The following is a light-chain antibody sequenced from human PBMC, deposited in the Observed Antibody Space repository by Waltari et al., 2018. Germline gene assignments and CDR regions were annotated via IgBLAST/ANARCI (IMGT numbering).Light chain of an antibody. Sequence: QSALTQPASVSGSPGQSITISSTGTSSNVENYNLVSWYQHNPGKAPKLWIYKVSKRPAGISNRFSGSTSGNTASLTISGRQAEDESDYYCCSFAGGNNFEVIFGGGTRLTVL. CDR3: CSFAGGNNFEVI. CDR1: SSNVENYNL. V-gene: IGLV2-23*02. J-gene: IGLJ2*01. CDR2: KVS.